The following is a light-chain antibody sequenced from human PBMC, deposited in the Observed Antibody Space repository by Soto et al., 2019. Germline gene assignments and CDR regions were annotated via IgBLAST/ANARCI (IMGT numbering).Light chain of an antibody. V-gene: IGKV4-1*01. Sequence: DIVMTQSPDSLAVSLGERATINCKSSQSVLFSATNKNFLAWYQQKPGQPPKLLIYWASTRESGVPDRFSGSGSGTDFTLTISSLQTEDVAVYYCQQYYTAPQTFGQGTNVEIK. CDR2: WAS. J-gene: IGKJ1*01. CDR3: QQYYTAPQT. CDR1: QSVLFSATNKNF.